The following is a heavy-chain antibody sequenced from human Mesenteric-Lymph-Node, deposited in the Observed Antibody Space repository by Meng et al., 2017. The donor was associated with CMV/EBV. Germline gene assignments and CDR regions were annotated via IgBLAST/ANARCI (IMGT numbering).Heavy chain of an antibody. CDR2: VGYDGSIS. D-gene: IGHD2-2*02. CDR3: ARGGSLPVPAVIMY. Sequence: GGSLRLSCAASGFTFTGYGMHWVRQAPGKGLEWMSFVGYDGSISYYAESVKGRFTISRDNSKNTLHLQMNSLRAEDTAVYYCARGGSLPVPAVIMYWGQGTLVTVSS. V-gene: IGHV3-30*02. CDR1: GFTFTGYG. J-gene: IGHJ4*02.